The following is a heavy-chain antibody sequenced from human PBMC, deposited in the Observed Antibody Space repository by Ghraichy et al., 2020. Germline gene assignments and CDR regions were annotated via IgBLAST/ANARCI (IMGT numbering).Heavy chain of an antibody. D-gene: IGHD3-10*01. V-gene: IGHV3-23*01. J-gene: IGHJ3*02. CDR3: AKDQTGTQIADI. CDR2: ISYSGGST. CDR1: GFTFSSYT. Sequence: ESLNISCAASGFTFSSYTMSWVRQAPGKGLDWVSAISYSGGSTYYADSVKGRFTISRDNSKNTLYLQMNSLRAEDTAVYYCAKDQTGTQIADIWGQGTMVIVSS.